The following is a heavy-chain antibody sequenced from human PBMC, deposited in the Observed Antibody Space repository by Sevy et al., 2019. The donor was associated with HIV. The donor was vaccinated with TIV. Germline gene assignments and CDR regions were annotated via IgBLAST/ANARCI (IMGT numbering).Heavy chain of an antibody. V-gene: IGHV3-30-3*01. D-gene: IGHD6-13*01. CDR3: AREYSKYYYYGMDV. CDR2: ISYDGSNK. Sequence: GGSPRLSCAASGFTFSSYAMHWVRQAPGKGLEWVAVISYDGSNKYYADSVKGRFTISRDNSKNTLYLQMNSLRAEDTAVYYCAREYSKYYYYGMDVWGQGTTVTVSS. J-gene: IGHJ6*02. CDR1: GFTFSSYA.